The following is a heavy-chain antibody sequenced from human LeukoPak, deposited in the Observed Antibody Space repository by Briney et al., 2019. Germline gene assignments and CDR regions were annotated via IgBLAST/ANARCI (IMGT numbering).Heavy chain of an antibody. J-gene: IGHJ4*02. CDR2: ISAYNGNT. D-gene: IGHD2-15*01. Sequence: ASVKVSCKASGYTFTSYGISWVRQAPGQGLEWMGWISAYNGNTNYAQKLQGRVTMTTDTSTSTAYMELRSLRSDDTAVYYCARSVAATPPYIRGYFDYWGQGTLVTVSS. CDR3: ARSVAATPPYIRGYFDY. CDR1: GYTFTSYG. V-gene: IGHV1-18*01.